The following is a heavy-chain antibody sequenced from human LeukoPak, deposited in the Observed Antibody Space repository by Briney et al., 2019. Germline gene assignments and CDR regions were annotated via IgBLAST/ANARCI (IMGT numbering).Heavy chain of an antibody. D-gene: IGHD5/OR15-5a*01. CDR2: IYHSGST. V-gene: IGHV4-38-2*02. CDR3: ASTADIMYWYFDL. J-gene: IGHJ2*01. Sequence: PSETLSLTCTVSGYSISSGYYWGWIRQPPGKGLEWIGSIYHSGSTYYNPSLTSPVTISVDTSKNQFSLKLTSVTAADTAVYYCASTADIMYWYFDLWGRGTQVTVSS. CDR1: GYSISSGYY.